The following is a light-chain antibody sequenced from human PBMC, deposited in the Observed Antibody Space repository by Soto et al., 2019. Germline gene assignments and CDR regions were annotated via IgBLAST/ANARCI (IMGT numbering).Light chain of an antibody. CDR3: QQYDT. Sequence: IVLTQSPGTLSLSPGERATLSCRASQSVSSSDLAWYQQKPGQAPRLLIYSASSRAPGIPDRFSGSGSGTDFPLAISRLESEDFAGYYCQQYDTFGQGTKREIK. CDR1: QSVSSSD. CDR2: SAS. V-gene: IGKV3-20*01. J-gene: IGKJ2*01.